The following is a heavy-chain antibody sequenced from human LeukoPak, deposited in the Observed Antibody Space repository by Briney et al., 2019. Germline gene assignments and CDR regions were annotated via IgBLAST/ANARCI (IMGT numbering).Heavy chain of an antibody. V-gene: IGHV3-30*03. CDR3: APQRGGNSNY. J-gene: IGHJ4*02. Sequence: GGSLRLSCAASGFTFSSYGMHWVRQAPGKGLEWVAVISYDGSNKYYADSVKGRFTIPRDNSKNTLYLQMNSLRAEDTAVYYCAPQRGGNSNYWGQGTLVTVSS. CDR1: GFTFSSYG. CDR2: ISYDGSNK. D-gene: IGHD4-23*01.